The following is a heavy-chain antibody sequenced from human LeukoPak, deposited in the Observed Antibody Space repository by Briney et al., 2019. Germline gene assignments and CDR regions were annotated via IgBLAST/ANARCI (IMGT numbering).Heavy chain of an antibody. D-gene: IGHD2-21*02. CDR3: AKGGDWERFDY. J-gene: IGHJ4*02. Sequence: PGRSLRLSCAASGFTFDDYAMHWVRQAPGKGLEWVSGISWNSGSIGYADSVKGRFTISRDNAKNSLYLQMNSLRAEDTALYYCAKGGDWERFDYWGQGTLVTVSS. CDR2: ISWNSGSI. CDR1: GFTFDDYA. V-gene: IGHV3-9*01.